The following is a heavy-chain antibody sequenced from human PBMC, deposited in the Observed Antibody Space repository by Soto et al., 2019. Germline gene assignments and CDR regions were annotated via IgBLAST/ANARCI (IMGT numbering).Heavy chain of an antibody. CDR3: PRDLGGSGYCSRTSCPYYYYGMDV. J-gene: IGHJ6*02. D-gene: IGHD2-2*01. CDR1: GYTFTSYY. Sequence: QVQLVQSGAEVKKPGASVKVSCKASGYTFTSYYMHWVRQAPGQGLEWMGIINPSGGSTSYAQKFLGRVTMTRDTSTSTVYMELSSLRSEDTAVYYCPRDLGGSGYCSRTSCPYYYYGMDVWGQGTTVTVSS. CDR2: INPSGGST. V-gene: IGHV1-46*01.